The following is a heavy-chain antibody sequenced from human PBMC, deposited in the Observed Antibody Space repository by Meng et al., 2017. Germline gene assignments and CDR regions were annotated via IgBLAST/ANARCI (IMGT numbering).Heavy chain of an antibody. Sequence: VVAAGLVMHPGGSLIFSCHATCVNTNSYCSLWVLRRPGRGLVLVSPVIGNDSSTIYWESAKGRLLIFRKNAKNTLHLQMINLRGEDTAVDYCGTGGVSDSFHYWGQGTLVTVSS. CDR3: GTGGVSDSFHY. J-gene: IGHJ4*02. D-gene: IGHD4-23*01. V-gene: IGHV3-74*01. CDR2: VIGNDSST. CDR1: CVNTNSYC.